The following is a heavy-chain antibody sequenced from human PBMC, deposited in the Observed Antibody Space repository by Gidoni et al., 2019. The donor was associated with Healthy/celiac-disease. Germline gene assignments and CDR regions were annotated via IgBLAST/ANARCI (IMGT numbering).Heavy chain of an antibody. CDR3: ARRSSGWYLSYAFDI. CDR2: IYYSGST. D-gene: IGHD6-19*01. Sequence: QLQLQESGPGLVKPSETLSLTCTVSGGSISSSSYYWGWIRQPPGKGLEWIGSIYYSGSTYYNPSLKSRVTISVDTSKNQFSLKLSSVTAADTAVYYCARRSSGWYLSYAFDIWGQGTMVTVSS. J-gene: IGHJ3*02. CDR1: GGSISSSSYY. V-gene: IGHV4-39*01.